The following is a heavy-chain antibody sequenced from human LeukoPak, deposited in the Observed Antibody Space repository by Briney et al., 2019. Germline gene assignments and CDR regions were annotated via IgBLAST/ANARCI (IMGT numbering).Heavy chain of an antibody. J-gene: IGHJ3*02. D-gene: IGHD3-22*01. CDR2: LNQDASEK. V-gene: IGHV3-7*04. CDR1: GFTFSGYW. CDR3: AGGYIDSSGYVRAFDI. Sequence: GGSLRLSCAASGFTFSGYWMSWVRQAPGKGLEWVANLNQDASEKYYVDSVKGRFAISRDNAKNLLYLQMNSLRAEDTAVYYCAGGYIDSSGYVRAFDIWGQGTMVTVSS.